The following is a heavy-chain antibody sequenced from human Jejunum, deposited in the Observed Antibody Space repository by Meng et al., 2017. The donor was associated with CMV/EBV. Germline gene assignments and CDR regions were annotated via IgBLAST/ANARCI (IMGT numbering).Heavy chain of an antibody. D-gene: IGHD3-16*01. CDR1: FSDYA. CDR3: VKDYPRTTSVYYDNVFFDD. Sequence: FSDYAMGWVRQAPGKGLEWVSGIDYGGGRTWYADSVRGRFTISRDNSKNTVFLQMSSLRVEDTAVYYCVKDYPRTTSVYYDNVFFDDWGLGTLVTVSS. J-gene: IGHJ4*02. CDR2: IDYGGGRT. V-gene: IGHV3-23*01.